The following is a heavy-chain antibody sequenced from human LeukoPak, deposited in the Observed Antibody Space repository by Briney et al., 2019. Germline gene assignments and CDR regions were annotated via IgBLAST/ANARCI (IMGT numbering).Heavy chain of an antibody. CDR2: IYYSGST. Sequence: SQTLSLTCTVSGGSISSGGYYWSWIRQHPGKGPEWIGYIYYSGSTYYNPSLKSRVTISVDTSKNQFSLKLSSVTAADTAVYYCARIPGGDGSDYYYYGMDVWGKGTTVTVSS. J-gene: IGHJ6*04. V-gene: IGHV4-31*03. CDR1: GGSISSGGYY. CDR3: ARIPGGDGSDYYYYGMDV. D-gene: IGHD3-10*01.